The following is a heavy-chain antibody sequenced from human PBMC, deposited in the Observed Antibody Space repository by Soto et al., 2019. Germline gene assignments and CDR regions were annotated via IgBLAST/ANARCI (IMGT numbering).Heavy chain of an antibody. CDR2: IGSAGDP. Sequence: GGSLRLSCAASGFTFSSSDMHWVRQATGKGLEWVSGIGSAGDPYYAGSVKGRFTISRENAKNSLYLQMNSLRAGDTAVYYCARWNWQQLAFDSWGKGTLVPAPQ. J-gene: IGHJ4*02. CDR3: ARWNWQQLAFDS. CDR1: GFTFSSSD. V-gene: IGHV3-13*05. D-gene: IGHD6-13*01.